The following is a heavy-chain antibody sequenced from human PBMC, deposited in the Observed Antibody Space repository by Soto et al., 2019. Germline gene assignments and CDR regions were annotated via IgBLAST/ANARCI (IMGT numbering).Heavy chain of an antibody. CDR2: ISTGSWHI. V-gene: IGHV3-21*01. CDR1: GFTFSAYN. D-gene: IGHD3-16*01. CDR3: ARSPGVGVRGAY. Sequence: EVQLVESGGGLVKPGESLRLSCAGSGFTFSAYNINWVRQAPGKGLEWVSSISTGSWHIYQPDSMKGRFTITRDDAKNSVYLQMNSLRAEDTAVYSCARSPGVGVRGAYWGQGTLVTVSS. J-gene: IGHJ4*02.